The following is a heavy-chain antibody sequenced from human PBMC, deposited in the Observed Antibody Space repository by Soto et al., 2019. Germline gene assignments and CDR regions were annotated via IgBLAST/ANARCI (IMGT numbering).Heavy chain of an antibody. CDR2: IYYSATT. CDR3: ARGFRGVYFDF. J-gene: IGHJ4*02. V-gene: IGHV4-59*06. Sequence: PSETLSLTCAVHGGSFSGYYWDWIRKPPGKGLEWNGYIYYSATTYYNPSIKSRNTISKDTSKNQYSQKQNHETAADTAVYFCARGFRGVYFDFWGQGTLVS. CDR1: GGSFSGYY. D-gene: IGHD3-10*01.